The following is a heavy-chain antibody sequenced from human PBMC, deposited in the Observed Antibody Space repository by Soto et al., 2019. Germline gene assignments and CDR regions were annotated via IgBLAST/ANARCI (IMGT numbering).Heavy chain of an antibody. D-gene: IGHD3-16*01. CDR2: IYGSGGT. Sequence: QVQLQESGPGLVKASETLSLTCTVSGGSMFSYYWSWIRQPAGKGLEWIARIYGSGGTNYNPSLKSRVTMSLDTSKNKFSLRLTSVTAADTAVYYCVREGASSYASRHFDNWGPGTLVTVSS. CDR3: VREGASSYASRHFDN. CDR1: GGSMFSYY. V-gene: IGHV4-4*07. J-gene: IGHJ4*02.